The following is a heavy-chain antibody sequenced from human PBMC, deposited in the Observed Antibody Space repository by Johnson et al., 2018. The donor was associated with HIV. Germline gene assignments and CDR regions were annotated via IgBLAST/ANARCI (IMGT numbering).Heavy chain of an antibody. Sequence: QLVESGGCLVQPGGSLRLSCAASGFPFSSYWMSWVRQAPGKGLEWVANIKQDGSEKYYVDSVKGRFTISRDNAKNSLYLQMNSLGAEDTAVYYCRVVTGAFDIWGQGTMVTVSS. J-gene: IGHJ3*02. V-gene: IGHV3-7*02. CDR3: RVVTGAFDI. CDR1: GFPFSSYW. D-gene: IGHD4-23*01. CDR2: IKQDGSEK.